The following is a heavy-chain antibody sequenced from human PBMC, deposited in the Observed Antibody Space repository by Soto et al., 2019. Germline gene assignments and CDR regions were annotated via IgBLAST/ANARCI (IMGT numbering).Heavy chain of an antibody. Sequence: EVQLVESGGDLVQPGGSLRLSCAASGFTFSNYRMHWVRQAPGKGLVWVSSINSDGSTNYADSVKGRFTIYRDNAKNTLYLQMNSLRVEYATIYYCTRDRDGLAYWGQGTLVTVSS. V-gene: IGHV3-74*01. CDR2: INSDGST. CDR1: GFTFSNYR. CDR3: TRDRDGLAY. J-gene: IGHJ4*02.